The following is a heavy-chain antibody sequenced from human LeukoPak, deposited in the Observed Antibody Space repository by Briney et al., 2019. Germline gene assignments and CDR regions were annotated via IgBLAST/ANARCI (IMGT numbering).Heavy chain of an antibody. D-gene: IGHD5-18*01. CDR1: GFTFNKYG. Sequence: GRSLRLSRVASGFTFNKYGMHWVRQAPGRGLEGVALISFDGGKKYYADSVKGRFTISRDNSQNSLYLQINGLSPDDTAVYYCAKGKQQWWTFDALDMWGQGTTVTVS. V-gene: IGHV3-30*18. CDR2: ISFDGGKK. CDR3: AKGKQQWWTFDALDM. J-gene: IGHJ3*02.